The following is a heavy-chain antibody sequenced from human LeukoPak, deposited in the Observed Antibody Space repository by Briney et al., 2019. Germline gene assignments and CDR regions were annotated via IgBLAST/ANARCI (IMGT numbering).Heavy chain of an antibody. D-gene: IGHD5-18*01. CDR3: ARDQIGYGLDY. CDR2: IYNSWNT. V-gene: IGHV4-59*11. CDR1: SGSINNHY. Sequence: PSETLSLTCIVSSGSINNHYWSWIRQPPGKGLEWIGYIYNSWNTNYNPSLQSRVTISMDASRQQFSLNLTSVTAADTAVYYCARDQIGYGLDYWGQGTLVTVSS. J-gene: IGHJ4*02.